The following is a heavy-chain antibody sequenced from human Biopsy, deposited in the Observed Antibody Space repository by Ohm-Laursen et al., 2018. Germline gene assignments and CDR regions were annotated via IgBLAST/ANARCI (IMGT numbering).Heavy chain of an antibody. CDR3: ARADPPLFYYGSGSSNWFDP. J-gene: IGHJ5*02. V-gene: IGHV1-69*05. D-gene: IGHD3-10*01. CDR2: IIGIFRTA. Sequence: SSVKVSCKASGYTFTTYGITWVRQAPGQGLEWMGGIIGIFRTAHYPQNFQGRVTMTRNTSISTAYMELSSLRSEDTAVYFCARADPPLFYYGSGSSNWFDPWGQGTLVTVSS. CDR1: GYTFTTYG.